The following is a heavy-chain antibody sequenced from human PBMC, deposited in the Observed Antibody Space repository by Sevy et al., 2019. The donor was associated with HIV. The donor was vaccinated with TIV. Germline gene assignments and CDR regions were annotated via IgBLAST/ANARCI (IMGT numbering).Heavy chain of an antibody. Sequence: SETLSLTCNVSGYSISSYFWSWFRQPPGKGLEWIGYIYYSGSSEYNPSLRRRVTISIDTSKKYLSMKLTSVTAADTAVYYCARDSAVVPRALVYWGQGTLVTVSS. CDR2: IYYSGSS. D-gene: IGHD2-15*01. J-gene: IGHJ4*02. CDR3: ARDSAVVPRALVY. V-gene: IGHV4-59*01. CDR1: GYSISSYF.